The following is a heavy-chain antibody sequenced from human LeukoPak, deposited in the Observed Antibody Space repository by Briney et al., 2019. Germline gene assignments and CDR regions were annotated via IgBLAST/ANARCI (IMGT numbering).Heavy chain of an antibody. CDR1: GFTFSSYG. Sequence: GGSLRLSCAASGFTFSSYGVSWVRRAPGKGLESVSAISGSGDSTYYADSVKGRFTISRDNSRNTLYLQLNSLRPEDTAVYYCAKDQEAQLWLRGGYFDYWGQGTLVTVSS. CDR3: AKDQEAQLWLRGGYFDY. D-gene: IGHD5-18*01. CDR2: ISGSGDST. J-gene: IGHJ4*02. V-gene: IGHV3-23*01.